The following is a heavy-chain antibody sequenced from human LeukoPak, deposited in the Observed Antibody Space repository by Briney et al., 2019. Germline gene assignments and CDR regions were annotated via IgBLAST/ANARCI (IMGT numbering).Heavy chain of an antibody. D-gene: IGHD1/OR15-1a*01. Sequence: GGSLRLSCAASGFTFSSYAMSWVRQAPGKGLEWVSTISSGGSYKYYADSVKGRFTISRDSAKNSLYLQMNSLRAEDTAVYYCARGGEWEQLGGPDDAFDLWGQGTMVTVSS. V-gene: IGHV3-21*01. CDR1: GFTFSSYA. CDR3: ARGGEWEQLGGPDDAFDL. J-gene: IGHJ3*01. CDR2: ISSGGSYK.